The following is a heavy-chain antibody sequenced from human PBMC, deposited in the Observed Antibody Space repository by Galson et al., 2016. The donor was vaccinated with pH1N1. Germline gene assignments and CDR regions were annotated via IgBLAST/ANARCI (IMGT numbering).Heavy chain of an antibody. D-gene: IGHD3-22*01. CDR3: AREDYYDTDLSDWYFDL. CDR2: IIPIFNTA. CDR1: GGTFGSYG. Sequence: SVKVSCKASGGTFGSYGINWVRQAPGQGLEWMGGIIPIFNTAKYAQNFQGRVTITADGSTTTAYMELSSLRSEDTAVYYCAREDYYDTDLSDWYFDLWGRGTLLTVSS. V-gene: IGHV1-69*13. J-gene: IGHJ2*01.